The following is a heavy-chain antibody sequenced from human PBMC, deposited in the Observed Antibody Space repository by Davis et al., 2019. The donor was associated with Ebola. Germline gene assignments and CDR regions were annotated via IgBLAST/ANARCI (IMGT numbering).Heavy chain of an antibody. J-gene: IGHJ4*02. V-gene: IGHV3-30*04. CDR2: ISYDGSNK. D-gene: IGHD3-10*01. Sequence: GSLLRPSVATPGTIFITCSMRGHRLAAARRPIGLDVISYDGSNKLDADSVKGRFTISRDNSKNTLYLQMNSLRAEDTAVYYCAKSDGGPPGSWGQGRLVTVSS. CDR3: AKSDGGPPGS. CDR1: GTIFITCS.